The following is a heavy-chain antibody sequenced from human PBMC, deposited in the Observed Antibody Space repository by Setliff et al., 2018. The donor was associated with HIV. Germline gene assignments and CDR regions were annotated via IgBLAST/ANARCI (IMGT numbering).Heavy chain of an antibody. J-gene: IGHJ6*01. Sequence: LSLTCTVSGDSXXXXTXDWRGIRQTAGKGLEWIGRPHXSGDTNYNPSLKSRVTMAIXXXXXQFSLQLSSVTAADTAVYYGARDNSYYYGSGSHYWYGMDVWGQGTTXTVSS. D-gene: IGHD3-10*01. CDR3: ARDNSYYYGSGSHYWYGMDV. V-gene: IGHV4-61*02. CDR1: GDSXXXXTXD. CDR2: PHXSGDT.